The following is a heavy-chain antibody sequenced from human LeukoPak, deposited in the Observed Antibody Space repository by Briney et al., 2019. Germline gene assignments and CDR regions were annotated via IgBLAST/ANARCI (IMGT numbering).Heavy chain of an antibody. V-gene: IGHV3-21*01. CDR3: ALGSGSYPY. CDR2: ISSSSTYI. J-gene: IGHJ4*02. Sequence: KTGGSLRLSCAASGFTFSSYGMNWVRQAPGKWLEWVSSISSSSTYIYYADSVKGRFTISRDNAKNSLYLQMNSLRAEDTAVYYCALGSGSYPYWGQGTLVTVSS. CDR1: GFTFSSYG. D-gene: IGHD1-26*01.